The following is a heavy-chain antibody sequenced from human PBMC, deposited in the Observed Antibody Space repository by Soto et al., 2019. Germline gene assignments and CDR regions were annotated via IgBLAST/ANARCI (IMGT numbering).Heavy chain of an antibody. V-gene: IGHV4-4*02. Sequence: QVQLQESGPGLVKPSGTLSLTCAVSGDSITSSAWWSCVRQPPGKGLEWMWEIHLGGTTNYNPSLKSRVTISVDKSKNQFSLILNSVTAADTAIYYCARGDNWRLDLWGQGTLVTVSS. CDR1: GDSITSSAW. CDR3: ARGDNWRLDL. D-gene: IGHD1-20*01. J-gene: IGHJ5*02. CDR2: IHLGGTT.